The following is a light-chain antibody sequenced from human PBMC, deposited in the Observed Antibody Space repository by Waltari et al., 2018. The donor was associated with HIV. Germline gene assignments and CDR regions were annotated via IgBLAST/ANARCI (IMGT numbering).Light chain of an antibody. CDR2: DVS. J-gene: IGLJ3*02. Sequence: QSALTQPASVSGSPGQSITISCPGTSSDVGGYNYVSWYQQHPGKAPKLMIYDVSNRPSGVSNRFSGSKSGNTASLTISGLPAEDEADYYCSSYTSSSTLVFGGGTKLTVL. CDR3: SSYTSSSTLV. V-gene: IGLV2-14*03. CDR1: SSDVGGYNY.